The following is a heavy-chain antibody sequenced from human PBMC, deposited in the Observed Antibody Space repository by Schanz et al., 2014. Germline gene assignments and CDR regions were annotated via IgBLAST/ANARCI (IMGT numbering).Heavy chain of an antibody. D-gene: IGHD5-12*01. Sequence: QVQLVESGGGVVQPGRSLRLSCAASGFTFSNFGLHWVRQAPGKGLNWVAVISSDGTNKYYADSVQGRFTLSKDFSKDTLYLQLTSLRAEDTAVYFCARDGGRDGYNLAFDVWGQGTLVTVSS. V-gene: IGHV3-30*03. J-gene: IGHJ3*01. CDR1: GFTFSNFG. CDR3: ARDGGRDGYNLAFDV. CDR2: ISSDGTNK.